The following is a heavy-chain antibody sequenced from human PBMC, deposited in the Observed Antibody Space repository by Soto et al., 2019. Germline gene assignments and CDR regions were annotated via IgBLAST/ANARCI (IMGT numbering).Heavy chain of an antibody. CDR2: IYYSGTI. CDR3: AREESGKRGRFVFDI. D-gene: IGHD3-16*01. Sequence: QVQLQESGPGLVKPSETLSLTCTVSGGSISNDRYYWSWIRQRPGEGLEWIGYIYYSGTIHSNPSLRSRTSLSVDTSKNQFSLSRTSVPAADTAVYYCAREESGKRGRFVFDIWGQGTIITVSS. CDR1: GGSISNDRYY. J-gene: IGHJ3*02. V-gene: IGHV4-31*03.